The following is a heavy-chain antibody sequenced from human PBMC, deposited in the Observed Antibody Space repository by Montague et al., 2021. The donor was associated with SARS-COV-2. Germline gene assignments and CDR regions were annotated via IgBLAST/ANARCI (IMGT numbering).Heavy chain of an antibody. CDR1: GASISTGSDY. Sequence: SETLSLTCTVSGASISTGSDYWTWIRQRPGRGLEWIGNFYYSGGXTYNLSLKSRVTISADTSKNLFSLTLKSVTASDTAVYYCARDRGDIYGGNSAWFDPWGQGTLVTVSS. D-gene: IGHD4-23*01. CDR2: FYYSGGX. V-gene: IGHV4-61*03. J-gene: IGHJ5*02. CDR3: ARDRGDIYGGNSAWFDP.